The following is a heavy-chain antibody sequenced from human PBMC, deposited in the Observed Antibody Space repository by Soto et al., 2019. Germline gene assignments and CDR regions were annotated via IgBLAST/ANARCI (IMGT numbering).Heavy chain of an antibody. Sequence: PGGSLRLSCAAAGFTFVGYWIHWVRQAPGEWLVWFSRINIDGSRTXXADSVKGRXTISRDNTKNTXYLQMXSLRAEDTAVYYCAGGPYAFEIWGKGTMVTDS. J-gene: IGHJ3*02. CDR1: GFTFVGYW. CDR3: AGGPYAFEI. CDR2: INIDGSRT. V-gene: IGHV3-74*01.